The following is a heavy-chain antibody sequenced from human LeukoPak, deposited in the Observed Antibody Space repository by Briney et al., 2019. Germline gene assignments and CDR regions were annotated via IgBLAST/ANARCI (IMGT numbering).Heavy chain of an antibody. D-gene: IGHD3-10*01. CDR3: ARDNSVGDIAWWFDP. CDR2: INPTGSAT. Sequence: GASVKVSCKASGYTFIKHWMHWVRQAPGQGLEWVGLINPTGSATLFAQKFQGRVTLTRDMSTNTDYMELRSLKSEDTAVYYCARDNSVGDIAWWFDPWGQGTLVTVSS. J-gene: IGHJ5*02. V-gene: IGHV1-46*01. CDR1: GYTFIKHW.